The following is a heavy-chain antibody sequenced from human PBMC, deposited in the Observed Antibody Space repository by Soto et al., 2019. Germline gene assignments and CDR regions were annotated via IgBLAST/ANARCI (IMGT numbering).Heavy chain of an antibody. CDR3: ARDSFSGRYYDSSGYGVDY. V-gene: IGHV1-18*01. CDR2: ITAYNGNT. J-gene: IGHJ4*02. Sequence: QVQLVQSGAEVKKPGASVKVSCKVSGYTFSSYGIGWVRQAPGQGLEWMGWITAYNGNTNYAQNFQGRVTMTTDTSTSTAYMELRSLRSDDTAVYYWARDSFSGRYYDSSGYGVDYWGQGPLVPVSS. D-gene: IGHD3-22*01. CDR1: GYTFSSYG.